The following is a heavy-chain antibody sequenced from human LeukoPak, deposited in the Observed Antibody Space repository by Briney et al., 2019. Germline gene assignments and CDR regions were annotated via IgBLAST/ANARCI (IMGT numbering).Heavy chain of an antibody. J-gene: IGHJ5*02. CDR3: ARDAVPSGRSWFDP. V-gene: IGHV3-20*04. CDR2: LNWNGGGR. D-gene: IGHD4-17*01. Sequence: PGGSLRLSCTVSGLTFEDYGMNWVRQVPGKEPEWVSGLNWNGGGRRYADSVKGRFIISRDNAKGVLYLQLNDLRVEDTALYYCARDAVPSGRSWFDPWGQGTLVTVSS. CDR1: GLTFEDYG.